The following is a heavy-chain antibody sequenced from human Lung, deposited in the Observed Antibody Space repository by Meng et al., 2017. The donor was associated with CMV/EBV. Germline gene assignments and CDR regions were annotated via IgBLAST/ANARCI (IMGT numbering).Heavy chain of an antibody. Sequence: SCPASGFMFSDFAIHWVRQAPGKGLEWVAVISYDGSNKYYADSVKGRFTISRDNSKNTLYLQMNSLRPEDTAVYYCAKEFPNNAFDVWGQGTMVTVSS. CDR3: AKEFPNNAFDV. D-gene: IGHD2-21*01. J-gene: IGHJ3*01. V-gene: IGHV3-30*01. CDR2: ISYDGSNK. CDR1: GFMFSDFA.